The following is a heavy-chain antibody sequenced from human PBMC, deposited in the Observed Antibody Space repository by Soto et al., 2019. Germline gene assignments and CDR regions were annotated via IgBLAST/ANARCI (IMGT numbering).Heavy chain of an antibody. V-gene: IGHV4-31*03. CDR2: IYYSGST. CDR1: GGSISSGFYY. D-gene: IGHD3-22*01. CDR3: ARDAHYYDSSGYWLDY. Sequence: PSETLSLTCTVSGGSISSGFYYWNWIRQHPGKGLEWIGYIYYSGSTYYNPSLKSRVAILVDTSKNQFSLKLSSVTAADTAVYYCARDAHYYDSSGYWLDYWGQGTLVTVSS. J-gene: IGHJ4*02.